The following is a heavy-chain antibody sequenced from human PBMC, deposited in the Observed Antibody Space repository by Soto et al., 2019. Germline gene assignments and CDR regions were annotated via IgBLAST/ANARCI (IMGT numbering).Heavy chain of an antibody. CDR2: IYYSGST. J-gene: IGHJ4*02. CDR1: GGSISSGGYY. V-gene: IGHV4-31*03. CDR3: ATYGSGTYKPTTFDY. Sequence: QVQLQESGPGLVKPSQTLSLTCTVSGGSISSGGYYWSWIRQHPGKGLEWIGYIYYSGSTYYNPSLKRRVTISVDTSKNQFSLKLSSAADTAVYYCATYGSGTYKPTTFDYWGQGTLVTVSS. D-gene: IGHD3-10*01.